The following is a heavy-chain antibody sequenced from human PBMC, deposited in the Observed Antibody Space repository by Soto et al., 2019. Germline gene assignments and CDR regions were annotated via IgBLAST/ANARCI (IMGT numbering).Heavy chain of an antibody. D-gene: IGHD6-13*01. CDR1: GGSISSSNW. V-gene: IGHV4-4*02. CDR2: IYHSGST. J-gene: IGHJ4*02. Sequence: SETLSLTCAVSGGSISSSNWWSWVRQPPGKGLEWIGEIYHSGSTNYNPSLKSRVTISVDKSKNQFSLKLSSVTAADTAVYYCARLRPSSSWSFFDYWGQGTLVTVSS. CDR3: ARLRPSSSWSFFDY.